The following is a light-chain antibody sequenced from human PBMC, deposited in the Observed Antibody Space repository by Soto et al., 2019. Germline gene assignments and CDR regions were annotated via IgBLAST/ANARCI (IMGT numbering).Light chain of an antibody. CDR1: QSISRY. Sequence: DIQMTQSPSPLSASVGDRVTVTCRASQSISRYLNWYQQKPGNAPKLLIYAASNLQSGVPSRFSGSGSGTDFPLTISSLHPEDFDTYFCQQSHSPPPTFGGGTKVDIK. J-gene: IGKJ4*01. CDR3: QQSHSPPPT. V-gene: IGKV1-39*01. CDR2: AAS.